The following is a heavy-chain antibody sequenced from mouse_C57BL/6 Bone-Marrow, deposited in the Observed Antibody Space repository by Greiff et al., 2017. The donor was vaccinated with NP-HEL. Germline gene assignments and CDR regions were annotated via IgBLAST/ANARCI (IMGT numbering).Heavy chain of an antibody. Sequence: QVQLKQPGAELVKPGASVKMSCKASGYTFTSYWITWVKQRPGTGLEWIGDIYPGSGSPNYNEKFQSKATLTVATSSSTAYMQLSRLPSEDSAVYDCARRMTAQAAYYLDYWGQGTTLTAAS. CDR3: ARRMTAQAAYYLDY. D-gene: IGHD3-2*02. CDR1: GYTFTSYW. CDR2: IYPGSGSP. J-gene: IGHJ2*01. V-gene: IGHV1-55*01.